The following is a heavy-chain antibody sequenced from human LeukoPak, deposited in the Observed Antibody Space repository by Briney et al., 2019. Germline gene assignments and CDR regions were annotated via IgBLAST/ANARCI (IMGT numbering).Heavy chain of an antibody. CDR2: ISSSGTTI. CDR3: ARGPIFNRGNYYFDY. CDR1: GFTFSSYE. J-gene: IGHJ4*02. Sequence: GGSLRLSCAASGFTFSSYEMNWVRQAPGKGLEWVSFISSSGTTIYYADSVKGRFTISRDNAKNSLYLQMDSLRAEDTAVYYCARGPIFNRGNYYFDYWGQGTLVTVSS. V-gene: IGHV3-48*03. D-gene: IGHD3-3*02.